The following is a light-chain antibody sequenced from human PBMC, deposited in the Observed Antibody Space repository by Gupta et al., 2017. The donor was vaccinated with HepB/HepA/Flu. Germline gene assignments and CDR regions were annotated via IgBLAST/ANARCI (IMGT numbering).Light chain of an antibody. J-gene: IGKJ3*01. CDR2: GAS. Sequence: EIVLTQSPGTLSLSPGERATLSCRASQSVSSTFLAWYQQKPGQAPRLLLYGASSRATGIPDRSSGSGSGTDFTLTISRLEPEDYAVYYCQQYGSAPGFTFGPGTKVDIK. CDR3: QQYGSAPGFT. CDR1: QSVSSTF. V-gene: IGKV3-20*01.